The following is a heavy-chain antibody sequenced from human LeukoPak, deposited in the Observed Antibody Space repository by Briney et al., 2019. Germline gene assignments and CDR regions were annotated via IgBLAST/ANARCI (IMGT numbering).Heavy chain of an antibody. CDR2: INHSGST. J-gene: IGHJ4*02. D-gene: IGHD2-2*01. CDR3: ARGRTSEIVVVPAASPFDY. CDR1: GGSFSGYY. V-gene: IGHV4-34*01. Sequence: SETLSLTCAVYGGSFSGYYWSWIRQPPGKGLEWIGEINHSGSTNYNPSLKSRVTISVDTSKNQFSLKLSSVTAADTAVYYCARGRTSEIVVVPAASPFDYWGQGTLVTVSS.